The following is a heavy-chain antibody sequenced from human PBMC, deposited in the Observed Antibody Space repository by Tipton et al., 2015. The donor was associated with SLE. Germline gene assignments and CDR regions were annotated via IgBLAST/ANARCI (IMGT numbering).Heavy chain of an antibody. V-gene: IGHV3-30*03. CDR1: GFTFSSYA. CDR2: IGHDGSNE. D-gene: IGHD4-17*01. CDR3: ATTVTLEY. J-gene: IGHJ4*02. Sequence: SLRLSCAASGFTFSSYAMSWVRQAPGKGLEWVAAIGHDGSNEHHADSVRGRFTISRDNSKNTLYLQMNSLRPEDTAVYYCATTVTLEYWGQGTLVTVSS.